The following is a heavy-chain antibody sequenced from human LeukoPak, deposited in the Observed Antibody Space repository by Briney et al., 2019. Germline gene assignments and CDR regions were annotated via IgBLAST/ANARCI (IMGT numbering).Heavy chain of an antibody. V-gene: IGHV4-34*01. CDR2: IYHSGRN. CDR1: GGSFSDNY. Sequence: SETLSLTCAVYGGSFSDNYWTWIRQPPGKGLEWIGEIYHSGRNKYNPSLKSRVTISVDTSKNQFSLQLDSVTAADTAVYYCARLRVTAIKGLGWFDPWGQGTLVTVSS. CDR3: ARLRVTAIKGLGWFDP. J-gene: IGHJ5*02. D-gene: IGHD2-21*02.